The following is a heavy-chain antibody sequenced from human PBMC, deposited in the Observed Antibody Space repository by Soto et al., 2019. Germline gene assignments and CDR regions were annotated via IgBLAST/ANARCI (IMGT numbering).Heavy chain of an antibody. CDR3: ARGVGSGSYYNQYSWFDP. Sequence: ASVKVSCKASGYTFTSYAMHWVRQAPGQGLEWMGWINVYNGNTKYAQKVQGRVTMTTDTSTSTAYMELRSLRSDDTAVYYCARGVGSGSYYNQYSWFDPWGQGTLVTVSS. CDR1: GYTFTSYA. CDR2: INVYNGNT. D-gene: IGHD3-10*01. J-gene: IGHJ5*02. V-gene: IGHV1-18*01.